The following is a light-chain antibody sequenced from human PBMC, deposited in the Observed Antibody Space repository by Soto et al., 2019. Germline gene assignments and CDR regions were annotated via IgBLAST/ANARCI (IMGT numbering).Light chain of an antibody. V-gene: IGKV3D-20*01. CDR3: QQYNSYSIT. J-gene: IGKJ5*01. CDR2: DTS. Sequence: DIVLTQSPATLSLSPGERATLYCGASQRVSGGFLAWYQQKPGLAPRLILYDTSFRATGIPDRFSGSGSGTDFTLTISSLQPDDFATYYCQQYNSYSITFGQGTRLEIK. CDR1: QRVSGGF.